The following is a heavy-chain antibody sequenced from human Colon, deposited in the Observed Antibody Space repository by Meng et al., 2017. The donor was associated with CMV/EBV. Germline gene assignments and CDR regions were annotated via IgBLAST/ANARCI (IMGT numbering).Heavy chain of an antibody. CDR2: ISYDGNNK. J-gene: IGHJ4*02. V-gene: IGHV3-30*03. D-gene: IGHD1-1*01. Sequence: SLSCAASGFAFSSSGMHWVRQAPGEGLEWVAIISYDGNNKYYADSVKGRFTISRDNSKNTLYLQMNSLRAEDTAVYYCARYDGGFDYWGQGTLVTVSS. CDR1: GFAFSSSG. CDR3: ARYDGGFDY.